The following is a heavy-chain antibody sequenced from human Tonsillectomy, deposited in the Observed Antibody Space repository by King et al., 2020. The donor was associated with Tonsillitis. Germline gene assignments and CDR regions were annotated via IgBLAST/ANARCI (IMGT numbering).Heavy chain of an antibody. Sequence: VQLVESGGVVVQPGGSLRLSCAASGFTFDDYTMHWVRQAPGKGLEWVSLINWDGGSTYYADSVKGRFTISRDNSKNSLYLQMNSLRTEDTALYYCAKDGRGYCGGVDCYVAEYFQHWGQGTLVTVSS. V-gene: IGHV3-43*01. CDR3: AKDGRGYCGGVDCYVAEYFQH. J-gene: IGHJ1*01. CDR1: GFTFDDYT. CDR2: INWDGGST. D-gene: IGHD2-15*01.